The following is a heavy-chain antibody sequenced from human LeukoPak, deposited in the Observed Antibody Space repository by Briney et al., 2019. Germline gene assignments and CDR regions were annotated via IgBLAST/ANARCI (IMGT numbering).Heavy chain of an antibody. Sequence: ASVKVSCKVSGYTLTELSMHWVRQAPGKGLEWMGGFDPEDGETICAQKFQGRVTMTEDTSTDTAYMELSSLRSEDTAVYYCATDGGNSYYYGSGSRNWFDPWGQGTLVTVSS. V-gene: IGHV1-24*01. CDR2: FDPEDGET. CDR1: GYTLTELS. CDR3: ATDGGNSYYYGSGSRNWFDP. J-gene: IGHJ5*02. D-gene: IGHD3-10*01.